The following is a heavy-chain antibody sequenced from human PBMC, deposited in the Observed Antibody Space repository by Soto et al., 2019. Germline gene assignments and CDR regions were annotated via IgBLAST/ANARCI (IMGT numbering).Heavy chain of an antibody. Sequence: SETLSLTCAVYGGSFSGYYWAWIRQPPGTGLEWIGEINHSGSTNYNPSLKSRVTISVDTSKNQFSLKLTSVTAADTAVYYCARDKITGLFDYWGQGTLVTVS. CDR1: GGSFSGYY. V-gene: IGHV4-34*01. J-gene: IGHJ4*02. CDR2: INHSGST. D-gene: IGHD2-8*02. CDR3: ARDKITGLFDY.